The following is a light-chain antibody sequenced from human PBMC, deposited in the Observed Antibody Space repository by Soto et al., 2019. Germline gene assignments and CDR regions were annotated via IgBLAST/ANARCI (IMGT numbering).Light chain of an antibody. CDR2: KTS. J-gene: IGKJ1*01. V-gene: IGKV1-5*03. CDR1: QTISDW. Sequence: DIQMTQSPSTLSASVGDRVTITCRASQTISDWLAWYQQKPGKAPKLLIYKTSILESGVPSRISGSGSGTEFTLTISGLQPEDFATYHCQHWNNYLWTFGQGTKVEIK. CDR3: QHWNNYLWT.